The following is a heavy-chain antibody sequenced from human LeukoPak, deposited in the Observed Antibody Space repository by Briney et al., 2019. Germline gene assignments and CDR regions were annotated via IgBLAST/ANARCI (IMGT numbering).Heavy chain of an antibody. J-gene: IGHJ4*02. CDR1: GFTFNNAW. CDR3: AKDENFDILTGYYWD. Sequence: PGGSLRLSCAASGFTFNNAWMSWVRQAPGKGLEWVSAISGSGGSTYYADSVKGRFTISRDNSKNTLYLQMNSLRAEDTAVYYCAKDENFDILTGYYWDWGQGTLVTVSS. CDR2: ISGSGGST. D-gene: IGHD3-9*01. V-gene: IGHV3-23*01.